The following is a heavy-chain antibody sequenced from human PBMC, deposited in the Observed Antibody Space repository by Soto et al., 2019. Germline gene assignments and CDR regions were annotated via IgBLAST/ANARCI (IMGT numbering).Heavy chain of an antibody. J-gene: IGHJ4*02. CDR3: ARAPSGSRFDEPPFDY. V-gene: IGHV1-18*01. CDR1: GYTFTNHG. D-gene: IGHD3-3*01. Sequence: QVRLLQSVAEVKKPGASLKVSCRASGYTFTNHGLTWVRQAPGPGLAWMGWISPIGVNTPYAQKLQVRVTMTNETLTSTAYLDLASLRSDATAMYYWARAPSGSRFDEPPFDYWGQGTLVTVSS. CDR2: ISPIGVNT.